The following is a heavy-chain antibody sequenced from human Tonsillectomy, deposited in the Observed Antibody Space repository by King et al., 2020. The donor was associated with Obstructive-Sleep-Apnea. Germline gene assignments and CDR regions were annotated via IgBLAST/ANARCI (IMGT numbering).Heavy chain of an antibody. Sequence: QLQESGPGLVKPSQTLSLTCTVSGGSISSGGYYWSWIRQHPGKGLEWIGYIYYSGSTYYNPSLKSRVTISVDTSKNQFSLKLSSVTAADTDVYYCARSSIVVVPAAIEEYWGQGTLVTVSS. CDR1: GGSISSGGYY. CDR3: ARSSIVVVPAAIEEY. CDR2: IYYSGST. D-gene: IGHD2-2*01. V-gene: IGHV4-31*03. J-gene: IGHJ4*02.